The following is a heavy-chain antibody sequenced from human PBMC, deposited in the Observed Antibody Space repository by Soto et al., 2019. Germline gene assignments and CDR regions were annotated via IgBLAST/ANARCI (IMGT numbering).Heavy chain of an antibody. CDR1: GFNFGDYA. Sequence: EVQLVESGGGLVQPGRSLRLSCTGPGFNFGDYAVSWVRQAPGKGLEWVGFMRSKAYGATTEYAASVKGRFSISRDDSKGIAYLQMNSLKIEDTGVYFCARDLLGGSGSYWRYWGQGTLVTVSS. V-gene: IGHV3-49*04. CDR2: MRSKAYGATT. J-gene: IGHJ4*02. CDR3: ARDLLGGSGSYWRY. D-gene: IGHD3-10*01.